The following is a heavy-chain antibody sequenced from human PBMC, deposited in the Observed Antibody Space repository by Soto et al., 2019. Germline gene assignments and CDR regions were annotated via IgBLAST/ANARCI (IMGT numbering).Heavy chain of an antibody. CDR1: GFTFDDYA. Sequence: EVQLVESGGGLVQPGRSLRLSCAASGFTFDDYAMHWVRQAPGKGLEWVSGISWNSGSIGYADSVKGRFTISRDNAKNSLYVKMNSLRAEDTALYYCAKGVSVVAATPLDYWGQGTLVTVSS. V-gene: IGHV3-9*01. D-gene: IGHD2-15*01. J-gene: IGHJ4*02. CDR2: ISWNSGSI. CDR3: AKGVSVVAATPLDY.